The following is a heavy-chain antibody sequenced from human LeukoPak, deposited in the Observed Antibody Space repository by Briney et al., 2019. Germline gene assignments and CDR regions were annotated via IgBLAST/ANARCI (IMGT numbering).Heavy chain of an antibody. CDR1: GYTFTSYY. J-gene: IGHJ4*02. D-gene: IGHD4-17*01. V-gene: IGHV1-46*01. CDR2: INPSGGST. Sequence: ASVKVSCKASGYTFTSYYMHWVRQAPGQGLEWMGIINPSGGSTSYAQKFQGRVTITRDTSTSTVYMELSSRRSEDTAVYYCARAYSTVTTTDYWGQGTLVTVSS. CDR3: ARAYSTVTTTDY.